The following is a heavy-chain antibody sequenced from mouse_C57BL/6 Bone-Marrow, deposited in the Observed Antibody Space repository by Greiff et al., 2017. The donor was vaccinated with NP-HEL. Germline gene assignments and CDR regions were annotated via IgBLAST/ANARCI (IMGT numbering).Heavy chain of an antibody. CDR1: GYTFTSYW. V-gene: IGHV1-69*01. CDR3: ASGYYGSSYGWYFDV. D-gene: IGHD1-1*01. CDR2: IDPSDSYT. J-gene: IGHJ1*03. Sequence: VQLQQPGAELVMPGASVKLSCKASGYTFTSYWMHWVKQRPGQGLEWIGEIDPSDSYTNYNPKFKGKSTLTVDKSSSTAYMQLSSLTSEDSAVYYCASGYYGSSYGWYFDVWGTGTTVTVSS.